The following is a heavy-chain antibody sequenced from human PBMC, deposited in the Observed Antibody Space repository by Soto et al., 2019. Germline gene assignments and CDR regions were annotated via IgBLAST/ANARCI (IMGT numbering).Heavy chain of an antibody. CDR1: GYTFTSYG. V-gene: IGHV1-18*01. D-gene: IGHD3-22*01. CDR2: ISAYNGNT. CDR3: ARDPHSITYYYDSSGYRWFDP. J-gene: IGHJ5*02. Sequence: ASVKVSCKASGYTFTSYGISWVRQAPGQVLEWMGWISAYNGNTNYAQKLQGRVTMTTDTSTSTAYMELRSLRSDDTAVYYCARDPHSITYYYDSSGYRWFDPWRQGTLVTVSS.